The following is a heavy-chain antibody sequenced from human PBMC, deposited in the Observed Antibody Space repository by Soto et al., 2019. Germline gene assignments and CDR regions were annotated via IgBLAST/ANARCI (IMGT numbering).Heavy chain of an antibody. CDR3: ASQIGWGSRPYSSSSHYYYYYGMDV. Sequence: ASVKVSCKASGYTFTSYGISWVRQAPGQGLEWMGWISAYNGNTNYAQKLQGGVTMTTDTSRSTAYMELRSLRSDDTAVYYCASQIGWGSRPYSSSSHYYYYYGMDVWGQGTTVTVSS. CDR2: ISAYNGNT. J-gene: IGHJ6*02. D-gene: IGHD6-6*01. V-gene: IGHV1-18*01. CDR1: GYTFTSYG.